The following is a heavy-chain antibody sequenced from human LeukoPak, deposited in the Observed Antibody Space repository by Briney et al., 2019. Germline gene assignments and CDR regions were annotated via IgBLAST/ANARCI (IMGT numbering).Heavy chain of an antibody. Sequence: PGGSLRLSCAASGFTVSSNYMSWVRQAPGKGLEWVSVIYSGGSTYYADSVKGRFTISRDNSKNTLYLQMNSLRAEDTAVYYCARDRAYGDYELDAFDIWGQGTMVTVSS. CDR2: IYSGGST. CDR1: GFTVSSNY. D-gene: IGHD4-17*01. V-gene: IGHV3-53*01. CDR3: ARDRAYGDYELDAFDI. J-gene: IGHJ3*02.